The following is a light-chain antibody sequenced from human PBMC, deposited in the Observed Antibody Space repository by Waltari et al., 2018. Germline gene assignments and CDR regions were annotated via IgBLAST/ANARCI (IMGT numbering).Light chain of an antibody. CDR2: GAS. J-gene: IGKJ2*01. CDR3: QQYDTSPGT. CDR1: QSLSVAY. V-gene: IGKV3-20*01. Sequence: EIVLTQSPGTLSLSPGDTATLSCRASQSLSVAYLAWYQHKSGQAPRLLIYGASYRDTGIPDRFSGSGSGTDFTLTITRLEPDDFAVYYCQQYDTSPGTFGQGTKLEI.